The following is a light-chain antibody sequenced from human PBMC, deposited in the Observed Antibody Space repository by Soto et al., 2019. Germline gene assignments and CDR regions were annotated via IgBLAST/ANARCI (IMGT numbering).Light chain of an antibody. Sequence: QSVLTQPPSASGTPGQRVTISCSGSSSNIGSNTVNWYQQVPGTAPKLLIYFNDQRPSGVPDRFSGSKSGTSASLTISGLLSEDEADYYCAAWDASLSVIFGTGTKLTVL. V-gene: IGLV1-44*01. CDR1: SSNIGSNT. CDR3: AAWDASLSVI. CDR2: FND. J-gene: IGLJ1*01.